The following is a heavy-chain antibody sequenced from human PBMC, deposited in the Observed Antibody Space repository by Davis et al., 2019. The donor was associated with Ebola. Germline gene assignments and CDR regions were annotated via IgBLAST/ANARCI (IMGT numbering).Heavy chain of an antibody. Sequence: HTRRSLRPSCVPSALSLSSFSTHWARQAPGKGMVWVSRITSDGSRTSYADSVKGRSTISRDNAKNTLYLQMNSLRAEDTAVYYCARGYCTGCVCYVHYYYGMDVWSQGTTFTVSS. V-gene: IGHV3-74*01. J-gene: IGHJ6*02. CDR2: ITSDGSRT. CDR3: ARGYCTGCVCYVHYYYGMDV. D-gene: IGHD2-8*02. CDR1: ALSLSSFS.